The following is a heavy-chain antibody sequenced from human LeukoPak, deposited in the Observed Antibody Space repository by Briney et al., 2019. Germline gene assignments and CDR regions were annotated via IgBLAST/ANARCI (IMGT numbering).Heavy chain of an antibody. V-gene: IGHV3-30*02. J-gene: IGHJ4*02. CDR3: AKGTSMVRGDLFDY. D-gene: IGHD3-10*01. CDR2: IRYDGSNK. Sequence: PGRSLRLSCAASGFTFSSYGMHWVRQAPGKGLEWVAFIRYDGSNKYYADSVKGRFTISRDNSKNTLYLQMNSLRAEDTAVYYCAKGTSMVRGDLFDYWGQGTLVTVSS. CDR1: GFTFSSYG.